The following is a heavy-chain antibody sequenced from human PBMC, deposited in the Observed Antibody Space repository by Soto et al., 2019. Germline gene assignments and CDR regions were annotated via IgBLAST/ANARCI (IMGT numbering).Heavy chain of an antibody. CDR3: ARGARYQLPKKGHYHYYCMHV. Sequence: GGSLRLSCAASGFSFSEYAMTWVRQAPGKGLEWVSAITGSGAGTYYADSVKGRFTISRDNSKNTLYLQMNSLRAEDTAVYYCARGARYQLPKKGHYHYYCMHVSGKATTVTVSS. V-gene: IGHV3-23*01. D-gene: IGHD2-2*01. J-gene: IGHJ6*03. CDR2: ITGSGAGT. CDR1: GFSFSEYA.